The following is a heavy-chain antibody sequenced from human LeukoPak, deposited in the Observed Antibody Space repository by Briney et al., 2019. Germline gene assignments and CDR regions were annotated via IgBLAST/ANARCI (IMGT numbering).Heavy chain of an antibody. CDR3: ARIRDDFWSGYYIDY. D-gene: IGHD3-3*01. J-gene: IGHJ4*02. Sequence: PGGSLRLSCAGSGFPFSSHGMNWVRQAPGKGLEWVSSISSSSSYIYYADSVKGRFTISRDNAKNSLYLQMNSLRAEDTAVYYCARIRDDFWSGYYIDYWGQGTLVTVSS. V-gene: IGHV3-21*01. CDR2: ISSSSSYI. CDR1: GFPFSSHG.